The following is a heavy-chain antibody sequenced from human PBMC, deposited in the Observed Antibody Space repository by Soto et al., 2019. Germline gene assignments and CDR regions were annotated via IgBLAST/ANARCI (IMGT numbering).Heavy chain of an antibody. Sequence: EVQLVESGGGLVQPGGSLRLSCAASGFTFNNYWMHWVRQGPGKGLVWVSRINRDGSWTDYADSVKGRFTITRDNAKNTLFLQMNSLRAEDTGVYYCARDLGVETIAYNWFDRWGQGTLVTVSS. CDR2: INRDGSWT. D-gene: IGHD1-1*01. J-gene: IGHJ5*02. CDR1: GFTFNNYW. V-gene: IGHV3-74*01. CDR3: ARDLGVETIAYNWFDR.